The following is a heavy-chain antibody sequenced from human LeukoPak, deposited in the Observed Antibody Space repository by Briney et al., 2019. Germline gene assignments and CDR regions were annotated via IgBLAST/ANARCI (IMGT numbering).Heavy chain of an antibody. CDR2: IGTAGDT. V-gene: IGHV3-13*01. D-gene: IGHD3-9*01. Sequence: GGSLRLSCAASGFTFSSYDMHWVRQATGKGLEWVSAIGTAGDTYYPGSVKGRFTISRENAKNSLYLQMNSLRAGDTAVYYCAREGILTGYDYWGQGTLVTVSS. CDR3: AREGILTGYDY. J-gene: IGHJ4*02. CDR1: GFTFSSYD.